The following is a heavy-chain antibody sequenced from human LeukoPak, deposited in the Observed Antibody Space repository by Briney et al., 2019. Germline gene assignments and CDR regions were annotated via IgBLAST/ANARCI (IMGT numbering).Heavy chain of an antibody. D-gene: IGHD3-3*01. CDR2: VTAIGSYR. CDR3: VRKDPLRSKDAFDL. CDR1: GVSFRGYD. Sequence: GGSLRLSCAPSGVSFRGYDMYWVRQAPGMGLEWVSSVTAIGSYRSYADPVKGRFTISRDNAKNSLFLEMNSLRVEDTALYHCVRKDPLRSKDAFDLWGQGTMVIVSS. V-gene: IGHV3-21*01. J-gene: IGHJ3*01.